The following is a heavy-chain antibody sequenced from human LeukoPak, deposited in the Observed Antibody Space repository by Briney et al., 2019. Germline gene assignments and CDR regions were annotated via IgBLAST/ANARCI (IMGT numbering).Heavy chain of an antibody. CDR2: INPNSGGT. J-gene: IGHJ4*02. Sequence: ASVKVSCKASGYTFTGYYIHWVRQAPGQGLEWMGWINPNSGGTNYAQKFQGRVTMTRDTSISTAYMELSRLRSDDTAVYYCARDWITMVRGVLDWGQGTLVTVSS. CDR1: GYTFTGYY. CDR3: ARDWITMVRGVLD. D-gene: IGHD3-10*01. V-gene: IGHV1-2*02.